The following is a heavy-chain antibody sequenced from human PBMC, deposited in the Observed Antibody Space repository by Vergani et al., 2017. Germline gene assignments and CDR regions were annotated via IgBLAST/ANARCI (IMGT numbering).Heavy chain of an antibody. CDR1: GGSISSSSYY. J-gene: IGHJ6*02. CDR2: IYYSGST. Sequence: QLQLQESGPGLVKPSETLSLTCTVSGGSISSSSYYWGWIRQPPGKGLEWIGYIYYSGSTYYNPSLKSRVTISVDTSKNQFSLKLSSVTAADTAVYYCARGPIMVYAPDNYYYYGMDVWGQGTTVTVSS. V-gene: IGHV4-39*07. CDR3: ARGPIMVYAPDNYYYYGMDV. D-gene: IGHD2-8*01.